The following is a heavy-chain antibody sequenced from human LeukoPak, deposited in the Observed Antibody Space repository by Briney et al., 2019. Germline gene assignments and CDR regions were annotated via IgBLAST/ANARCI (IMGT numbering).Heavy chain of an antibody. CDR1: GYTFTSYY. Sequence: ASVKVSCKASGYTFTSYYMHWVRQAPGQGLEWMGIINPSGGSTSYAQKFKGRVTMTRDMSTSTVYMELSSLRSEDTAVYYCARSPNAYTVTFDYWGQGTLVTVSS. CDR2: INPSGGST. CDR3: ARSPNAYTVTFDY. V-gene: IGHV1-46*01. D-gene: IGHD4-11*01. J-gene: IGHJ4*02.